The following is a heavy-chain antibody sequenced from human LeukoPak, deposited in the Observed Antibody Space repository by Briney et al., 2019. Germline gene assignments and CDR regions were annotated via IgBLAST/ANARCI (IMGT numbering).Heavy chain of an antibody. CDR1: GFTFSNAW. J-gene: IGHJ3*02. CDR3: TPGVILGDAFVI. Sequence: GGSLRLSCAASGFTFSNAWMSWVRQAPGKGLEWVGRIKSKTDGGTTDYAAPVKGRFTISRDDSENTLYLQMNSLKTEDTAVYYCTPGVILGDAFVIWGQGTMVTVSS. D-gene: IGHD3-16*01. V-gene: IGHV3-15*01. CDR2: IKSKTDGGTT.